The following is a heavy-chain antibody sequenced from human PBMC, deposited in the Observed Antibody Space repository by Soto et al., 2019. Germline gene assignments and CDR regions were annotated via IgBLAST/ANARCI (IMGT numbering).Heavy chain of an antibody. J-gene: IGHJ4*02. CDR3: AHRRISWLHFVGGYDY. D-gene: IGHD5-12*01. Sequence: QITLKESGPTLVKPTQTLTLTCTFSGFSLNTGGEGVGWIRQPPGEALEWLALIYWDDNKRYSPSLKNRLTITKDTSKNQVVLTMTNMDPVDTATYYCAHRRISWLHFVGGYDYWGQGALVTVSS. CDR1: GFSLNTGGEG. CDR2: IYWDDNK. V-gene: IGHV2-5*02.